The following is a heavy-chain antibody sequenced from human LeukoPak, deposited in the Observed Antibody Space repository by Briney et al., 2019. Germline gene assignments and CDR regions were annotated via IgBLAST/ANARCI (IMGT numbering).Heavy chain of an antibody. V-gene: IGHV3-7*02. CDR3: ARGYSSNWLDY. J-gene: IGHJ4*02. Sequence: GGSLRLSCAASGFTFTSYSMTWVRQAPGRGLEWVARIKEDGSHIYYVDSVKGRFTISRDNAKKSLYLQMNSLRAEDTAVYYCARGYSSNWLDYWGQGTLVTVSS. CDR1: GFTFTSYS. D-gene: IGHD6-13*01. CDR2: IKEDGSHI.